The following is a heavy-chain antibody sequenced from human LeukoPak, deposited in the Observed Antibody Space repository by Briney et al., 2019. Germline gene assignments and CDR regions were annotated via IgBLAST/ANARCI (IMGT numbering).Heavy chain of an antibody. Sequence: GGSLRLSCAATGFTFSSYTMNWVRQAPGKGLEWVSSITSSSTYIYYADSVKGRFTISRDNAKNSLYLQMNSLRAEDTAVYYCASEPPTVAYGMDVWGPGTTVTVSS. J-gene: IGHJ6*02. CDR1: GFTFSSYT. V-gene: IGHV3-21*01. CDR2: ITSSSTYI. D-gene: IGHD4-11*01. CDR3: ASEPPTVAYGMDV.